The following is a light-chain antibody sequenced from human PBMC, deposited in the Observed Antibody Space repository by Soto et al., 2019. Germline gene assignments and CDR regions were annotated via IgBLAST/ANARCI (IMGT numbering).Light chain of an antibody. J-gene: IGLJ1*01. CDR1: SSTIGSST. V-gene: IGLV1-44*01. Sequence: SVLTQPPSASGTPGQRVTISCSGSSSTIGSSTVNWYQHLPGTAPKLLIYSNSQRPSGVPDRFSGSKSGTSASLAISLLQSDDEADYYCLVWVDSLKGYVFGTGTKVTVL. CDR3: LVWVDSLKGYV. CDR2: SNS.